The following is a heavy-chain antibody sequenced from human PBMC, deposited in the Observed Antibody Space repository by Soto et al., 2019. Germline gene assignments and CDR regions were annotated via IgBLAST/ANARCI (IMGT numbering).Heavy chain of an antibody. CDR2: IKSKTDGGTT. Sequence: PGGSLRLSCAASGFTFSNAWMSWVRQAPGKGLEWAGCIKSKTDGGTTDYAAPVKGRFTISRDDSKNTLYLQMNSLKTEDTAVYYCTLTAVIYYYYYYMDVWGKGTTVTVSS. CDR3: TLTAVIYYYYYYMDV. D-gene: IGHD3-16*02. J-gene: IGHJ6*03. V-gene: IGHV3-15*01. CDR1: GFTFSNAW.